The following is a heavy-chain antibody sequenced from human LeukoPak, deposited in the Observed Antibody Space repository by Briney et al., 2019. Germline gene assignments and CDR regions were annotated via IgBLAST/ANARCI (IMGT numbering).Heavy chain of an antibody. Sequence: ASVKVSCKASGYTFSGFLMHWVRQAPGQGLEWMGRINPNSGGTNYAQKFQGRVTMTRDTSISTAYMELSRLRSDDTAVYYCARDYCGGACFPDSWGQGTLVTVSS. CDR3: ARDYCGGACFPDS. D-gene: IGHD2-21*02. CDR1: GYTFSGFL. V-gene: IGHV1-2*06. J-gene: IGHJ4*02. CDR2: INPNSGGT.